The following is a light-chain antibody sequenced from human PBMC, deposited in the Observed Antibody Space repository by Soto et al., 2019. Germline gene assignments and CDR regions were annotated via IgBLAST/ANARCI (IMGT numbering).Light chain of an antibody. CDR1: QSVSSN. CDR2: GAS. Sequence: EIVMTQSPATLSVSPGERATLSCRASQSVSSNLAWYQQKPGQAPRLLIYGASTRATGIPARFSGSGSGTVFTLTISSLQSEDFAVYYCQQYNNWLRTFGQGTKVDIK. V-gene: IGKV3-15*01. CDR3: QQYNNWLRT. J-gene: IGKJ1*01.